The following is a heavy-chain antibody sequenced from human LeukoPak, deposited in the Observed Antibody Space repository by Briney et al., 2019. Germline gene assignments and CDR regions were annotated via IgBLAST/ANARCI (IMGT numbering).Heavy chain of an antibody. CDR3: ARNSGSYLFDY. V-gene: IGHV1-46*01. Sequence: ASVKVSCKASGYTFTSHGISWVRQAPGQGLEWMGIINPSGGSTSYAQKFQGRVTMTRDTSTSTVYMELSSLRSEDTAVHYCARNSGSYLFDYWGQGTLVTVSS. CDR1: GYTFTSHG. CDR2: INPSGGST. J-gene: IGHJ4*02. D-gene: IGHD1-26*01.